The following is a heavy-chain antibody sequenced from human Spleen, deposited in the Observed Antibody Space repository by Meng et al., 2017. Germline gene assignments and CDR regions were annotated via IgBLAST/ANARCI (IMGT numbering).Heavy chain of an antibody. D-gene: IGHD3-10*01. CDR2: INPNSRGT. Sequence: QAPLVKSGAEVQKPAASLNVSCYASGYTVTGDYRLWVRQATGQELEWMGQINPNSRGTNYAQKFQGMVTMTRDTSISTAYMELSRLRSDDTAVYYCARDRPPGDYWGQGTLVTVSS. CDR3: ARDRPPGDY. J-gene: IGHJ4*02. V-gene: IGHV1-2*06. CDR1: GYTVTGDY.